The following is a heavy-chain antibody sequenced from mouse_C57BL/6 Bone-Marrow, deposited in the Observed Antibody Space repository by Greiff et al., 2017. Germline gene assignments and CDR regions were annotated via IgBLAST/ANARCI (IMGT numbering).Heavy chain of an antibody. CDR2: IWSGGST. CDR1: GFSLTSYG. V-gene: IGHV2-2*01. CDR3: ATIYYFPWFAY. Sequence: QVQLQQLGPGLVQPSQSLSITCTVSGFSLTSYGVHWVRQSPGKGLEWLGVIWSGGSTDYNAAFISRLSISKDNSKSQVFFKMNSLQADDTAIYYCATIYYFPWFAYWGQGTLVTVSA. D-gene: IGHD1-1*01. J-gene: IGHJ3*01.